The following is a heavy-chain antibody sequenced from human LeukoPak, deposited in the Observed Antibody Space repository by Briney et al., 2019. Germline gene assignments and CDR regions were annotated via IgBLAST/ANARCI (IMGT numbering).Heavy chain of an antibody. CDR3: TRDPQSNWGHAFDI. D-gene: IGHD7-27*01. Sequence: GGSLRLSCTASGFTFGDYAMSWVRQAPGKGLEWVGFIRSKAYGGTTEYAASVKGRFTIPRDDSKSIAHLQMNSLKTEDTAVYYCTRDPQSNWGHAFDIWGQGTMVTVSS. J-gene: IGHJ3*02. CDR2: IRSKAYGGTT. CDR1: GFTFGDYA. V-gene: IGHV3-49*04.